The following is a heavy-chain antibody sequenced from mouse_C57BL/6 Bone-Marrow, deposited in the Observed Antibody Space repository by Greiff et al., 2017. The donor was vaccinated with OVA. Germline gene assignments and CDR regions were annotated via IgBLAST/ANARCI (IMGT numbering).Heavy chain of an antibody. CDR2: IDPSDSYT. Sequence: QVQLQQPGAELVKPGASVKLSCKASGYTFTSYWMQWVKQRPGQGLEWIGEIDPSDSYTTSNHKFKGKATLTVDTSSSTAYMQRISLTAEDSAVYYCAREGLRLYFDVWGTGTTVTVSS. V-gene: IGHV1-50*01. J-gene: IGHJ1*03. D-gene: IGHD2-4*01. CDR1: GYTFTSYW. CDR3: AREGLRLYFDV.